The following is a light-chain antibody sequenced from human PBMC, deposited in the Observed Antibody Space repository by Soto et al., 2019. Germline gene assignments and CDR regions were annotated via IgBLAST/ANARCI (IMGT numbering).Light chain of an antibody. CDR1: QSISRW. CDR3: QQYNGYSTWT. J-gene: IGKJ1*01. V-gene: IGKV1-5*01. CDR2: DAS. Sequence: DIQMTQSPSTLSASVGDRVTITCLASQSISRWLAWYQQKPGKAPKVLIWDASSLQRGVPSRFSGSGSGTEFTLTISSLQPDDFATYYCQQYNGYSTWTFGQGTKVEIK.